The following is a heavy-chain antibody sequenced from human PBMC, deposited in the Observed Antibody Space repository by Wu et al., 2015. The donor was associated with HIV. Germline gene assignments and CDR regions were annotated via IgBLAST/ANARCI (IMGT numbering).Heavy chain of an antibody. V-gene: IGHV1-69*09. CDR3: ARGSILEMATPSYYYYPMDV. D-gene: IGHD5-24*01. Sequence: QVQLVQSGAEVKKPGASVKVSCKASGDTFSRSGISWMRQAPGKGFEWMGRIIPNHGGANYAEKFEGRVTITADEATNTAYMDLSRLRSEDTATYYCARGSILEMATPSYYYYPMDVWGQGTTVTVSS. CDR1: GDTFSRSG. J-gene: IGHJ6*02. CDR2: IIPNHGGA.